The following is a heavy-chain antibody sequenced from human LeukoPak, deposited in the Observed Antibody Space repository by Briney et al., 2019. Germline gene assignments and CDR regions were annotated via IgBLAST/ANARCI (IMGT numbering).Heavy chain of an antibody. V-gene: IGHV4-38-2*02. CDR1: GYSISSGYY. J-gene: IGHJ4*02. CDR2: IYHSGST. D-gene: IGHD4-17*01. CDR3: ARGHGYGDYPN. Sequence: SETLSLTCTVSGYSISSGYYWGWIRQPPGKGLEWIGSIYHSGSTYYNPSLKSRVAISVDTSKNQFSLKLSSVTAADTAVYYCARGHGYGDYPNWGQGTLVTVSS.